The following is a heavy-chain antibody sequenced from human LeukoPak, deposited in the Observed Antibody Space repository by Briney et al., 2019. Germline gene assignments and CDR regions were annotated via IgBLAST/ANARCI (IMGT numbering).Heavy chain of an antibody. V-gene: IGHV3-23*01. CDR2: ISGSGGST. Sequence: GGSLRLSCAASGSTFSSYAMSWVRQAPGKGLEWVSAISGSGGSTYYADSVKGRFTISRDNSKNTLYLQMNSLRAEDTAVYYCAKDLERRLQLGYFQHWGQGTLVTVSS. CDR3: AKDLERRLQLGYFQH. J-gene: IGHJ1*01. CDR1: GSTFSSYA. D-gene: IGHD5-24*01.